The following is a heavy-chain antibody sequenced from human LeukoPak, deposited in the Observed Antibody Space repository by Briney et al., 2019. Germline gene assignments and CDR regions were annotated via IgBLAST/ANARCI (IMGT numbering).Heavy chain of an antibody. D-gene: IGHD5-12*01. J-gene: IGHJ4*02. V-gene: IGHV3-48*04. CDR1: GFTFSSYN. CDR2: ISSSSSTV. Sequence: GGSLRLSCVASGFTFSSYNMNWVRQAPGKGLEWVSYISSSSSTVYYADSVKGRFTISRDNAKNSLYLQMNSLRAEDTAVYYCARGSGATINYWGQGTLVTVSS. CDR3: ARGSGATINY.